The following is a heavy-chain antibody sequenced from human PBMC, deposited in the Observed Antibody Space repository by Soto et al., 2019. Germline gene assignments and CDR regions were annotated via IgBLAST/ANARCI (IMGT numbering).Heavy chain of an antibody. CDR2: IYYSGST. Sequence: QVQLQESGPELVKPSQTLSLTCTVSGGSISSGDYYWSWIRQPPGKGLEWIGFIYYSGSTYYNPSLKRRVTISVDTSKNQFSLKLSSVTAADTAVYYCARWWFGEFFDYWGQGTLVTVSS. J-gene: IGHJ4*02. CDR3: ARWWFGEFFDY. V-gene: IGHV4-30-4*01. D-gene: IGHD3-10*01. CDR1: GGSISSGDYY.